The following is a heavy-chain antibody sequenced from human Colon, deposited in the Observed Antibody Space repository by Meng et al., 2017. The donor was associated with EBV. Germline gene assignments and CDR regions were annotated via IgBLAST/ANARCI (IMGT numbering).Heavy chain of an antibody. V-gene: IGHV4-39*07. Sequence: GWGPGLGRHSETLSLTSSVSGDSISGSGDYWGWVRQPPGKGLEWIGNIYYTGSTYYNPSLKSRVTISVDTSKNQFSLKVTSMTAADTAVYYCARDGPLLWGPGTLVTVSS. CDR3: ARDGPLL. CDR2: IYYTGST. CDR1: GDSISGSGDY. J-gene: IGHJ4*02.